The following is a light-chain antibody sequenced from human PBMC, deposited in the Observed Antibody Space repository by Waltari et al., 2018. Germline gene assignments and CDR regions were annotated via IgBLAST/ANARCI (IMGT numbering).Light chain of an antibody. CDR2: GAS. CDR1: QSVSSSY. Sequence: EIVLTQSPGTLSLSPGERATLSCRASQSVSSSYLAWYQQKPGQAPRLLIDGASSRATGIPDRFSGSGSGTDFTVTNSRLEPEDFAVYYCQQYGSSPLFTFGPGTKVEIK. J-gene: IGKJ3*01. V-gene: IGKV3-20*01. CDR3: QQYGSSPLFT.